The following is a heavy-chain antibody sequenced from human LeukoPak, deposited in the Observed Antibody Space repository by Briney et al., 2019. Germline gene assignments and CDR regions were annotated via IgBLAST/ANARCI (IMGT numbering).Heavy chain of an antibody. CDR2: MYYSGST. D-gene: IGHD6-6*01. J-gene: IGHJ6*03. CDR1: GGSISSGSYY. Sequence: SQTLSLTCTVSGGSISSGSYYWSWIRQPPGKGLEWIGYMYYSGSTNYNPSLKSRVTISVDTSKNQFSLKLSSVTAADTAVYYCARGLRGSSSRGGYYYYYMDVWGKGTTVTVSS. V-gene: IGHV4-61*01. CDR3: ARGLRGSSSRGGYYYYYMDV.